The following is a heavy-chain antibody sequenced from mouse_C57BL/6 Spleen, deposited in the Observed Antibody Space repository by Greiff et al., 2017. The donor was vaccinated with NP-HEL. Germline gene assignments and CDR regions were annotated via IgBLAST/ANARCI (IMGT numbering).Heavy chain of an antibody. CDR1: GFSLTSYG. J-gene: IGHJ2*01. CDR3: AGNPFDY. V-gene: IGHV2-2*01. Sequence: QVQLQQSGPGLVQPSQSLSITCTVSGFSLTSYGVHWFRQSPGKGLEWLGVLWSGGSTDYNAAFISRLSTSKDNSTSQVFFRMNRLQADDTAIYYCAGNPFDYWGQGTTLTVSS. CDR2: LWSGGST.